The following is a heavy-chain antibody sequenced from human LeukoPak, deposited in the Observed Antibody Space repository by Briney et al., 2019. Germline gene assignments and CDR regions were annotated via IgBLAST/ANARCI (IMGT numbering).Heavy chain of an antibody. CDR3: ARDVGPGDYSSDFFDS. D-gene: IGHD4-17*01. J-gene: IGHJ4*02. CDR2: ISGDGSSR. CDR1: GFTFSRYW. V-gene: IGHV3-74*03. Sequence: PGGSLRLSCAASGFTFSRYWMHWVRQAPGKGLVWVSRISGDGSSRTYADSVKGRFTVARDNAKSTLYLQMNSLRAEDTALYFCARDVGPGDYSSDFFDSWGPGTLVAVSS.